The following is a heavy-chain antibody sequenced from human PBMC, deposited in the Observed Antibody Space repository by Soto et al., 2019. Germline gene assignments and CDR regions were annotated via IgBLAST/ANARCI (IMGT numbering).Heavy chain of an antibody. D-gene: IGHD6-13*01. CDR3: TRLGIAAAGTGY. J-gene: IGHJ4*02. Sequence: GESLKISCAASGFTFSGSAMHWVRQASGKGLEWVGRIRSKAKNYATVYAASVKGRFTISRDDSKNTAYLQMNSLKTEDTAVYYCTRLGIAAAGTGYWGQGTLVTVSS. V-gene: IGHV3-73*01. CDR1: GFTFSGSA. CDR2: IRSKAKNYAT.